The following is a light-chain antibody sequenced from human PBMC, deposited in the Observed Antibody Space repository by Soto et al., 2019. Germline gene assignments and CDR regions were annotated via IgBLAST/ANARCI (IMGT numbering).Light chain of an antibody. J-gene: IGKJ2*01. V-gene: IGKV1-5*03. CDR2: KAS. CDR3: QQYDSNSYT. Sequence: DIQMTQSPSTLSASVGDRVTITCRASESISSWLAWYQQKPGKAPQVLISKASSLESGVPSRFSGSGSGTEFTLTISSLQPDDFATYYCQQYDSNSYTFGQGTKLEIK. CDR1: ESISSW.